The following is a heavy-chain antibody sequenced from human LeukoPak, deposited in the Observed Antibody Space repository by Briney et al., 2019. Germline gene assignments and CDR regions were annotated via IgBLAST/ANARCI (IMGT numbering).Heavy chain of an antibody. CDR1: GFTFSHYW. CDR2: IKEDGSIE. CDR3: VSQQVAPP. J-gene: IGHJ5*02. Sequence: GGSLRLSCVASGFTFSHYWMSRVRQAPGKGLEWVANIKEDGSIEDYVDSVKGRFTVSRDNAKNSLYLEMNSLRVEDTAVYYCVSQQVAPPWGQGTLVIVSS. D-gene: IGHD5-12*01. V-gene: IGHV3-7*01.